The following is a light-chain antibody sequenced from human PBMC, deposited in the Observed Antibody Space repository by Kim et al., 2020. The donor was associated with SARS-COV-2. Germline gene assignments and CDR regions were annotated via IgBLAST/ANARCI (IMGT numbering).Light chain of an antibody. CDR2: GAS. CDR3: QQYNDWYT. Sequence: LPVSPGERFTLSCRASQTVSSNLAWYQQKPGLAPRLIVYGASTRATGIPVRFSGSGSGTEFTLTINSLQSEDLAVYYCQQYNDWYTFGQGTKLEIK. CDR1: QTVSSN. V-gene: IGKV3-15*01. J-gene: IGKJ2*01.